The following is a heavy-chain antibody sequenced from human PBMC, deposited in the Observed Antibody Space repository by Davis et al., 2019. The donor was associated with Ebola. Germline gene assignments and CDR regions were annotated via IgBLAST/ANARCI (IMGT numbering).Heavy chain of an antibody. CDR3: ASGWLRTTYGMDV. Sequence: GESLKISCAASGFTFSTYAMSWVRQAPGKGLEWVSAIGSGADTYYADSVKGRFTISRDNSKNTLYLQMNSLRAEDTAVYYCASGWLRTTYGMDVWGQGTTVTVSS. D-gene: IGHD5-12*01. CDR1: GFTFSTYA. CDR2: IGSGADT. V-gene: IGHV3-23*01. J-gene: IGHJ6*02.